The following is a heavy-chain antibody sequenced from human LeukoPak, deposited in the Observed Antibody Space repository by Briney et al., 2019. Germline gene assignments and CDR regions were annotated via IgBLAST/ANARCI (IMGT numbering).Heavy chain of an antibody. D-gene: IGHD3-22*01. J-gene: IGHJ4*02. CDR1: GGSISSSRYY. V-gene: IGHV4-61*02. CDR3: ARSDYYDSSGYFDY. CDR2: IYTSGST. Sequence: SETLSLTCTVSGGSISSSRYYWSWIRQPAGKGLEWIGRIYTSGSTNYNPSLKSRVTISVDTSKNQFSLKLSPVTAADTAVYYCARSDYYDSSGYFDYWGQGTLVTVSS.